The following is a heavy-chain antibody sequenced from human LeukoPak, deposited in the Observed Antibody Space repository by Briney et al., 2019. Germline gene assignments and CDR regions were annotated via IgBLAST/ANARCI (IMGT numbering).Heavy chain of an antibody. CDR2: ISSSGSTI. Sequence: GGSLRLSCAASGFTFSDYYMSWIRQAPGKGLEWVSYISSSGSTIYYADSVKGRFTISRGNAKNSVYLQMNSLRAEDTAVYYCARDIKGQYHDAFDIWGQGTMVTVSS. CDR3: ARDIKGQYHDAFDI. D-gene: IGHD2-2*01. CDR1: GFTFSDYY. J-gene: IGHJ3*02. V-gene: IGHV3-11*04.